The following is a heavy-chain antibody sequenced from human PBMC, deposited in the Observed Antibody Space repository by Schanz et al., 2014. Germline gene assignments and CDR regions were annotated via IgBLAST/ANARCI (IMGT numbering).Heavy chain of an antibody. D-gene: IGHD6-13*01. CDR3: VREVGAAAGLAWGLDY. Sequence: DVQLVESGGGLVQPGGSLRLSCAASGFTFSTYWMSLVRQAPGKGLEWVANIKKDGSEKYNVDAVKGRFTISRDNAKSSLFLQMNSLRAEDTAVYYCVREVGAAAGLAWGLDYWGRGTLVTVSS. CDR2: IKKDGSEK. CDR1: GFTFSTYW. J-gene: IGHJ4*02. V-gene: IGHV3-7*01.